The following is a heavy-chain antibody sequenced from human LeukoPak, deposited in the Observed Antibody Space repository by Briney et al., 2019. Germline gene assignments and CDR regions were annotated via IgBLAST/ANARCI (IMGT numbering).Heavy chain of an antibody. Sequence: GGSLRLSCAASGFTFSSYAMSWVRQAPGKGLEWVSAISGSGGSTYYADSVKGRFTISRDNSKNTLYLQMNSLRAEDTAVYYCARDHNSYGFYYFDYWGQGTLVTVSS. CDR2: ISGSGGST. D-gene: IGHD5-18*01. V-gene: IGHV3-23*01. CDR3: ARDHNSYGFYYFDY. CDR1: GFTFSSYA. J-gene: IGHJ4*02.